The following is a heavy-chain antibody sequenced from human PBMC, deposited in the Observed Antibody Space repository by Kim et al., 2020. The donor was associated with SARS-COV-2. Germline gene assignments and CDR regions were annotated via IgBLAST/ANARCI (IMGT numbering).Heavy chain of an antibody. J-gene: IGHJ5*02. Sequence: SETLSLTCAVSGGSISSSNWWSWVRQPPGKGLEWIGEIYHSGSTNYNPSLKSRVTISVDKSKNQFSLKLSSVTAADTAVYYCARDRYCSGGSCYGPRLGWFDPWGQGTLVTVSS. D-gene: IGHD2-15*01. CDR2: IYHSGST. CDR1: GGSISSSNW. V-gene: IGHV4-4*02. CDR3: ARDRYCSGGSCYGPRLGWFDP.